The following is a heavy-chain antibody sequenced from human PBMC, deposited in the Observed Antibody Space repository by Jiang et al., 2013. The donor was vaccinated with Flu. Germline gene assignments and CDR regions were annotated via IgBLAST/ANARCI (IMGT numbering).Heavy chain of an antibody. Sequence: LLESGGGVVQPGRSLRLSCAASGFTFSRYGMYWVRQAPGKGLEWVTVVWYDGDKKYYADSVKGRFAISRDNSKNTLYLQMNSLRVDDTAMYYCARWGVGATEEISTFDYWGQGTVVTVSS. D-gene: IGHD1-26*01. CDR1: GFTFSRYG. J-gene: IGHJ4*02. V-gene: IGHV3-33*01. CDR2: VWYDGDKK. CDR3: ARWGVGATEEISTFDY.